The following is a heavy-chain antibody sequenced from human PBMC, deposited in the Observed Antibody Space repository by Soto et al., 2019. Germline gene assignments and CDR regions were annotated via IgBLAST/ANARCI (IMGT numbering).Heavy chain of an antibody. CDR3: ARDVGLQHDTGYYDFWSGKDNWFDP. CDR1: GGSISGHY. V-gene: IGHV4-59*11. Sequence: SETLSLTCTVSGGSISGHYWSWIRQPPGKGLQYIGYISYSGSTNYNPSLKSRVTISVDTSNNQFSLRLSSVTAADTAVYYCARDVGLQHDTGYYDFWSGKDNWFDPWGQGTLVTVSS. J-gene: IGHJ5*02. CDR2: ISYSGST. D-gene: IGHD3-3*01.